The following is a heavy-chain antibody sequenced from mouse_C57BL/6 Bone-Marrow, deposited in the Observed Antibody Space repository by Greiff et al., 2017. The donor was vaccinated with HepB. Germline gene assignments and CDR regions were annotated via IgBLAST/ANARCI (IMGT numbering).Heavy chain of an antibody. CDR3: ARSLLWLRRGVFDY. Sequence: QVQLQQSGPELVKPGASVKISCKASGYAFSSSWMNWVKQRPGKGLEWIGRIYPGDGDTNYNGKFKGKATLTADKSSSTAYMQLSSLTSEDSAVYFCARSLLWLRRGVFDYWGQGTTLTVSS. D-gene: IGHD2-9*01. V-gene: IGHV1-82*01. CDR2: IYPGDGDT. J-gene: IGHJ2*01. CDR1: GYAFSSSW.